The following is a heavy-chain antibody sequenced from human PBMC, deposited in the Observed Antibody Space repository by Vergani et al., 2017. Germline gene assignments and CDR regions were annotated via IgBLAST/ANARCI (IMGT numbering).Heavy chain of an antibody. CDR2: ISPGASPV. V-gene: IGHV3-11*04. Sequence: LEESGGGSVKPGGSLRLSCAASGFKFSYHYMSWIRQAPGNGLEWVSHISPGASPVSYTDSVTVRFTVSRDNDNNSLTLDMTTLRFEDTAVYYCAKNPGISTTLHYYAMDVWGQGTTVTVSS. J-gene: IGHJ6*02. D-gene: IGHD1-1*01. CDR3: AKNPGISTTLHYYAMDV. CDR1: GFKFSYHY.